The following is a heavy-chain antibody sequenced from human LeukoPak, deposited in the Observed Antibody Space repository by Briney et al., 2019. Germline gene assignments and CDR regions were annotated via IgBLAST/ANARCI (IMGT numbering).Heavy chain of an antibody. D-gene: IGHD1-26*01. Sequence: PGGSLRLSCAASGFTFSSYAMHWVRQAPGKGLEWVAVISYDGSNKYYADSVKGRFTISRDNSKNTLYLQMNSLRAEDTAVYYCARGGGQIVGATYYFDYWGQGTLVTVSS. V-gene: IGHV3-30-3*01. J-gene: IGHJ4*02. CDR3: ARGGGQIVGATYYFDY. CDR2: ISYDGSNK. CDR1: GFTFSSYA.